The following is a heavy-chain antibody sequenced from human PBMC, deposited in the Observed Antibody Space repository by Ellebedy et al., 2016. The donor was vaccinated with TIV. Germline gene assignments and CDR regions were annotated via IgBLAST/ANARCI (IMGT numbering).Heavy chain of an antibody. D-gene: IGHD6-6*01. V-gene: IGHV1-69*04. Sequence: SVKVSXXASGGTFSSYAISWVRQAPGQGLEWMGRIIPILGIANYAQKFQGRVTITADKSTSTAYMELSSLRSEDTAVYYCARGPSIAARRGLYYFDYWGQGTLVTVSS. CDR3: ARGPSIAARRGLYYFDY. J-gene: IGHJ4*02. CDR1: GGTFSSYA. CDR2: IIPILGIA.